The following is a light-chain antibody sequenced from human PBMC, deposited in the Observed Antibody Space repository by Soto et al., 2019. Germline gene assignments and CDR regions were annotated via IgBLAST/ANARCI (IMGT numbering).Light chain of an antibody. CDR3: HSYDSSLSGHVV. V-gene: IGLV1-40*01. CDR1: SSNIGAGYD. Sequence: QSVLTQPPSVSGAQGQRVTISCTGSSSNIGAGYDVHWYQQLPGTAPKLLIYGNSNRPSGVPDRFSGSKSGTSASLAITGLQADDEADYYCHSYDSSLSGHVVFGGGTKLTVL. J-gene: IGLJ2*01. CDR2: GNS.